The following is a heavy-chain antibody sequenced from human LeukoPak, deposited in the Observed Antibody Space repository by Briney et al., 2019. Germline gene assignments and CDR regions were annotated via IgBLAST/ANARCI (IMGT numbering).Heavy chain of an antibody. Sequence: SETLSLTCTVSGGSISSCYWSWIRQPAGKGLEWIGRIYTSGSTNYNPSLKSRVTMSVDTSKNQFSLKLSSVTAADTAVYYCARDLVPAARYYYYYYGMDVWGQGTTVTVSS. D-gene: IGHD2-2*01. CDR2: IYTSGST. CDR3: ARDLVPAARYYYYYYGMDV. V-gene: IGHV4-4*07. CDR1: GGSISSCY. J-gene: IGHJ6*02.